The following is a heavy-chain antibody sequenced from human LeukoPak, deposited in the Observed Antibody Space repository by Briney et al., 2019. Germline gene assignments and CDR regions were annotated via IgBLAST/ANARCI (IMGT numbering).Heavy chain of an antibody. CDR1: GGTFSRYA. J-gene: IGHJ4*02. CDR2: IIPILGIA. CDR3: ARGRNYGYGDY. V-gene: IGHV1-69*04. D-gene: IGHD5-18*01. Sequence: SVKVSCKASGGTFSRYAISWVRQAPGQGLEWMGRIIPILGIANYAQKFQGRVTITADKSTSTAYMELSSLRSEDTAVYYCARGRNYGYGDYWGQGTLVTVSS.